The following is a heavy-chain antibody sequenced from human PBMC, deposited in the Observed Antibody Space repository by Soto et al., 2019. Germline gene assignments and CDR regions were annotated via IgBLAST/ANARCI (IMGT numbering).Heavy chain of an antibody. V-gene: IGHV4-31*03. CDR2: IYYSGST. CDR3: ARARYDFWSGYPNWFDP. Sequence: SETLSLTCTVSGGSISSGGYYWSWIRQHPGKGLEWIGYIYYSGSTYYNPSLKSRVTISVDTSKNQFSLKLSSVTAADTAVYYCARARYDFWSGYPNWFDPWGQGTLVTVSS. D-gene: IGHD3-3*01. J-gene: IGHJ5*02. CDR1: GGSISSGGYY.